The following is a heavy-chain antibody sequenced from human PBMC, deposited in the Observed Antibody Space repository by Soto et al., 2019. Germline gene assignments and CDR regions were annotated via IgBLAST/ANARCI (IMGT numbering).Heavy chain of an antibody. V-gene: IGHV4-31*11. J-gene: IGHJ6*03. CDR2: IYFSGST. CDR1: GGSISNGGYY. D-gene: IGHD6-13*01. CDR3: ARDSHSQQPYHRWGGGYMDV. Sequence: QLQLQESGPGLVKPSQTLSLTCAVSGGSISNGGYYWSWIRQHPGKGLEWIGSIYFSGSTYYNPSLKSPVTISVATPKNQFSLKLSSVTAADTAVYYCARDSHSQQPYHRWGGGYMDVGGKGTTVTVSS.